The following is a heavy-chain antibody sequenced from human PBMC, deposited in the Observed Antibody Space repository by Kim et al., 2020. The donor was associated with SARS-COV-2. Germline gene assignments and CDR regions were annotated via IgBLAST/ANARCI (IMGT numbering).Heavy chain of an antibody. V-gene: IGHV3-21*01. J-gene: IGHJ4*02. CDR3: ARDKSHVDTAMVTSNDY. D-gene: IGHD5-18*01. Sequence: VKGRFTSSRDNAKNSLYLQMNSLRAEDTAVYYCARDKSHVDTAMVTSNDYWGQGTLVTVSS.